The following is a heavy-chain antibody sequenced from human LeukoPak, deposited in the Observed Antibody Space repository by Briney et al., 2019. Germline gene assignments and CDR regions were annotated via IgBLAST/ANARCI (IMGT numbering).Heavy chain of an antibody. V-gene: IGHV4-59*11. CDR3: ARSQWELSGWFDP. J-gene: IGHJ5*02. D-gene: IGHD1-26*01. CDR1: GGSISSHY. CDR2: IYYSGST. Sequence: SETLSLTCTVSGGSISSHYWSWIRQPPGKGLEWIGYIYYSGSTNYNPSPKSRVTISVDTSKNQFSLKLSSVTAADTAVYYCARSQWELSGWFDPWGQGTLVTVSS.